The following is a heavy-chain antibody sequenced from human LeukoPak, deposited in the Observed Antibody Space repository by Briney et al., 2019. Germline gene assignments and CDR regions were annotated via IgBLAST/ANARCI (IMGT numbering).Heavy chain of an antibody. V-gene: IGHV3-66*01. Sequence: GGSLRLSCAASGFTVSSNYMSWVRQAPGKGLEWVSVIYSGGSTYYADSVKGRFTISRDNSKNTLYLQMNSLRAEDTAVYYCARDSSSMVGAFDYWGQGTLVTVSP. CDR3: ARDSSSMVGAFDY. J-gene: IGHJ4*02. D-gene: IGHD3-10*01. CDR2: IYSGGST. CDR1: GFTVSSNY.